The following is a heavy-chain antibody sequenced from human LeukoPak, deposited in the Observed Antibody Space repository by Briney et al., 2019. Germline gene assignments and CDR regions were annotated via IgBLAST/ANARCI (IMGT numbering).Heavy chain of an antibody. CDR2: IAFSGST. CDR3: ARGSGFHPD. CDR1: GDSISNYF. V-gene: IGHV4-59*01. Sequence: SETLSLTCTVSGDSISNYFWSWIRQPPGKGLEWIGYIAFSGSTIYNPAFESRVTISRDTSKNQFFLKLTSLTAADTAVCYCARGSGFHPDWGQGTLVAVSP. D-gene: IGHD3-10*01. J-gene: IGHJ1*01.